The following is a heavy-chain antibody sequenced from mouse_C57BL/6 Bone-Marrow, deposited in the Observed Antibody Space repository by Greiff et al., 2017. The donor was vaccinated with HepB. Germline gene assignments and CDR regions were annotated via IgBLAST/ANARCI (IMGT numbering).Heavy chain of an antibody. Sequence: VQLQQSGAELVRPGASVKLSCTASGFNIKDDYMHWVKQRPEQGLEWIGWIDPENGDTEYASKFQGKATITADTSSNSAYLQLSSLTSEDTAVYYCTTRYFAYWGQGTLVTVSA. CDR1: GFNIKDDY. CDR3: TTRYFAY. J-gene: IGHJ3*01. CDR2: IDPENGDT. V-gene: IGHV14-4*01.